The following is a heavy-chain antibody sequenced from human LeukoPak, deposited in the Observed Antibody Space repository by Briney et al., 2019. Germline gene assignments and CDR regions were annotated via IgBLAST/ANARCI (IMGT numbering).Heavy chain of an antibody. J-gene: IGHJ4*02. D-gene: IGHD1-1*01. V-gene: IGHV4-39*01. CDR2: IYYSGSP. CDR1: GGSLSNNNYY. CDR3: ATWRTAKTGFDY. Sequence: PSETLSLTCTVAGGSLSNNNYYWAWIRQPPGKGLEYIGSIYYSGSPYYNPSLKSRVTISVDTSKNQFSLRLSSVTAADTAVYYCATWRTAKTGFDYWGQGTLVTVSS.